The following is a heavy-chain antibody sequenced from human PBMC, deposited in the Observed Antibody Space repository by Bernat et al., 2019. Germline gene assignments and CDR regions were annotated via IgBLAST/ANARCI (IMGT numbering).Heavy chain of an antibody. CDR1: GFTFSSHG. CDR2: IRYDGSNT. J-gene: IGHJ3*02. V-gene: IGHV3-30*02. D-gene: IGHD2-15*01. CDR3: ANGGYCNGGSCYFSAFDI. Sequence: VQLSESGGGLAQPGGSLRLSCVASGFTFSSHGMHWVRQAPGKGLEWVAFIRYDGSNTYYADFVKGRFTISRDNSKNTLYLQMNSLRAEDTALYYCANGGYCNGGSCYFSAFDIWGQGTMVTVSS.